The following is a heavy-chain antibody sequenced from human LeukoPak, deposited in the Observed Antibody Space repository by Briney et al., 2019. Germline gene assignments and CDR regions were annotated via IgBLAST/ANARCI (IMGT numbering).Heavy chain of an antibody. CDR1: GYTFTSYA. J-gene: IGHJ4*02. CDR2: INAGNGNT. D-gene: IGHD3-22*01. Sequence: ASVKVSCKASGYTFTSYAMHWVRQAPGQRLEWMGWINAGNGNTKYSQKFQGRVTMTEDTSTDTAYMELSSLRSEDTAVYYCATVGYYDSSGYADYWGQGTLVTVSS. V-gene: IGHV1-3*01. CDR3: ATVGYYDSSGYADY.